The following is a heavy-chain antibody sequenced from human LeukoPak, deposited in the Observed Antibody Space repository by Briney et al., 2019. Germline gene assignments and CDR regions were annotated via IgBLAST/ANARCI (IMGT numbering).Heavy chain of an antibody. V-gene: IGHV4-59*01. Sequence: SETLSLTCTVSGGSISSSYWSWIRQPPGKGLEWIGYINYSGNTNYNPSLKGRVTMSVDMSKNHFSLKLRSVTAADTAVYYCAIDSVYATNWFDPWGQGTLVTVSS. CDR2: INYSGNT. J-gene: IGHJ5*02. D-gene: IGHD2-8*01. CDR1: GGSISSSY. CDR3: AIDSVYATNWFDP.